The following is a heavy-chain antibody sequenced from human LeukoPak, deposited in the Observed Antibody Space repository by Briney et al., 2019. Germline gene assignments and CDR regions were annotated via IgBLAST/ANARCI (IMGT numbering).Heavy chain of an antibody. CDR2: ISYDGSNK. CDR1: GFTFSSYG. CDR3: ARTAYCGGDCYSGVYYFDY. Sequence: GGSLRLSCAASGFTFSSYGMHWVRQAPGKGLEWVAVISYDGSNKYYAGSVKGRFTISRDNSKNTLYLQMNSLRAEDTAVYYCARTAYCGGDCYSGVYYFDYWGQGTLVTVSS. D-gene: IGHD2-21*02. V-gene: IGHV3-30*03. J-gene: IGHJ4*02.